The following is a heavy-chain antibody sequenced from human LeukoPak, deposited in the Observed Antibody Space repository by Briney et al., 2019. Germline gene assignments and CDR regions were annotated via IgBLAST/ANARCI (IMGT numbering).Heavy chain of an antibody. Sequence: LRLSCAASGFTFSSYGMHWVRPAPGKGLEWVAIIWYEADKEFYGDSVKGRFTISRDNSHNTLYLQMDSLRVEDTAVYYCARERDPYGDYIIDAFDIWGRGTMVTVSS. D-gene: IGHD4-17*01. CDR3: ARERDPYGDYIIDAFDI. J-gene: IGHJ3*02. CDR1: GFTFSSYG. CDR2: IWYEADKE. V-gene: IGHV3-33*08.